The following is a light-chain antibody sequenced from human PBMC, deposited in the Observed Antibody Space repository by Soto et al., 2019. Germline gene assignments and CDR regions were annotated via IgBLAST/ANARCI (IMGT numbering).Light chain of an antibody. CDR3: QQRNNSPLT. V-gene: IGKV3-11*01. CDR2: AAS. CDR1: QSVSSY. Sequence: QPPAPLCLSAGAIATLSGRASQSVSSYLAWYQQKPGQAPRLLIYAASNRATGIPARFSGSGSGTDFTLTISSLQPEDFAVYYCQQRNNSPLTFGGGTKVDIK. J-gene: IGKJ4*01.